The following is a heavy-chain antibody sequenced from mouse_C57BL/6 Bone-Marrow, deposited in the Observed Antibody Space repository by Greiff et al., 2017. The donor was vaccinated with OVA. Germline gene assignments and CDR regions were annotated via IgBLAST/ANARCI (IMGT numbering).Heavy chain of an antibody. CDR1: GYTFTEYT. J-gene: IGHJ4*01. Sequence: QVQLQQSGAELVKPGASVKLSCKASGYTFTEYTIHWVKQRSGQGLEWIGWFYPGSGSIKYNEKFKDKATLTVDKSSSTVSMELSRLTSEDSAVYVCARHDSHYCSIYAMDYWGQGTSVTVSS. CDR3: ARHDSHYCSIYAMDY. D-gene: IGHD1-2*01. V-gene: IGHV1-62-2*01. CDR2: FYPGSGSI.